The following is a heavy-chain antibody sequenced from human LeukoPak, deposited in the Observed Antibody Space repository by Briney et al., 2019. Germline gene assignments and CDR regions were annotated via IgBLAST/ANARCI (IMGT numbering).Heavy chain of an antibody. CDR3: ARVSRIAAAGRSDY. CDR2: ISSSSSYI. V-gene: IGHV3-21*01. D-gene: IGHD6-13*01. CDR1: GCTFSSYS. Sequence: GGSLRLSCAASGCTFSSYSMNWVRQAPGEGLEWVSSISSSSSYIYYAEAGKRGFTISRDNAKNSLKLQMNSLRTDDTAAYDCARVSRIAAAGRSDYWGQGTLVTVSS. J-gene: IGHJ4*02.